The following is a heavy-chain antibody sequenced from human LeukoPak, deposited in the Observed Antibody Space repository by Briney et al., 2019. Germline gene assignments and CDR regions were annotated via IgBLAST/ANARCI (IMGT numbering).Heavy chain of an antibody. V-gene: IGHV3-21*01. Sequence: GGSLRLSCAASGFTFSSYSMNWVRQAPGKGVEWVSSISSSSSYIYYADSFTRPFTISRDNAKNSLYLQMNILRADDTAVYYCARDGRLTYYYGSGDTTNWFDPWGQGTLVTVSS. D-gene: IGHD3-10*01. J-gene: IGHJ5*02. CDR1: GFTFSSYS. CDR3: ARDGRLTYYYGSGDTTNWFDP. CDR2: ISSSSSYI.